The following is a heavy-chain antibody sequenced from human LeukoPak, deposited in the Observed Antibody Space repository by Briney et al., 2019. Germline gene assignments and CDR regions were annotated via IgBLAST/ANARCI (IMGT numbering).Heavy chain of an antibody. J-gene: IGHJ5*02. D-gene: IGHD2-21*01. V-gene: IGHV1-2*02. CDR2: INPNSGGT. CDR1: GYSFTDYY. CDR3: ARADRLHGGPYLIGP. Sequence: SVKVSCKTSGYSFTDYYMHWVRQAPGQGLEWMGWINPNSGGTSSAQKFQGRVTMTRDTSISTVYMEVSWLTSDDTAIYYCARADRLHGGPYLIGPWGQGTLVTVSS.